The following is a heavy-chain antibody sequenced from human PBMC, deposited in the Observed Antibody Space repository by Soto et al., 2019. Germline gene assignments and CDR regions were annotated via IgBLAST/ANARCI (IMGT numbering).Heavy chain of an antibody. Sequence: EVLLVESGGGLVKPGGSLRLSCEASGFSFNNAWMSWIRQAPGKGLEWVGRIKSKTDGGTIDYAAPVKGRFTISRDDSKNTLYLQMNSLKNEDTAVYYCSFQESTTVTTFEYWGHGTLVTVSS. V-gene: IGHV3-15*01. CDR1: GFSFNNAW. J-gene: IGHJ4*01. CDR3: SFQESTTVTTFEY. D-gene: IGHD4-17*01. CDR2: IKSKTDGGTI.